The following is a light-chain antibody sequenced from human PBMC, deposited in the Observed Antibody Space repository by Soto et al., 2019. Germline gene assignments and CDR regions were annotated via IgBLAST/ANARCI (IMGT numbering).Light chain of an antibody. J-gene: IGLJ2*01. CDR1: SSDVGGYLY. V-gene: IGLV2-8*01. CDR2: EVN. Sequence: QSVLTQPPSASGSPGQSVTISCTGSSSDVGGYLYVSWYQQHPGKAPKLIIYEVNKRSSGVPDRFSASKSGNTASLTVSGLQPEDEAYYYCNSYAGNNILVFGGGTKLTVL. CDR3: NSYAGNNILV.